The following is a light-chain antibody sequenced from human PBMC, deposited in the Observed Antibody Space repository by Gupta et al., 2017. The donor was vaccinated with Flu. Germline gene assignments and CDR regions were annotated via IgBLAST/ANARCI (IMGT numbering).Light chain of an antibody. V-gene: IGLV8-61*01. J-gene: IGLJ3*02. CDR1: SGSVSSSYS. CDR3: VLYMGSDVGV. Sequence: QTVVTQETSLSVSPGGTVTLTCSVTSGSVSSSYSPSWYQQTPGQTPRPLIYNTDTRPSGAPDRFSGSNLGNRAALTITGAQADDEADYFCVLYMGSDVGVFGGGTKLTVL. CDR2: NTD.